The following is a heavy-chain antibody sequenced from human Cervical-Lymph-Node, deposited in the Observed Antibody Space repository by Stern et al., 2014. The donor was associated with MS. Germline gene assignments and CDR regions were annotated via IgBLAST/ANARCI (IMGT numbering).Heavy chain of an antibody. CDR3: ARETDDSSGYYSFFDY. D-gene: IGHD3-22*01. Sequence: QVQLVESGPGLVKPSQTLSLTCTVSGGSISSGGYYWSWIRQHPGKGLEWIGYIYYSGSTYYNPSLKSRVTISVDTSKNQFSLKLSSVTAADTAVYYCARETDDSSGYYSFFDYWGQGTLVTVSS. CDR2: IYYSGST. J-gene: IGHJ4*02. CDR1: GGSISSGGYY. V-gene: IGHV4-31*03.